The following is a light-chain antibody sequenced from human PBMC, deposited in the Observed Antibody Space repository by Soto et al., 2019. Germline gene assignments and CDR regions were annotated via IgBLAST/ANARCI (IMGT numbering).Light chain of an antibody. CDR1: SSDVGGYNY. V-gene: IGLV2-11*01. CDR2: DVS. CDR3: CSYAGSYTWV. Sequence: QSALTQPRSVSGSPGQSVTISCTGTSSDVGGYNYVSWYRQHPGKAPKLMIYDVSKRPSGVPDRFSGSKSGNTASLTISGLQAEDEVDYYCCSYAGSYTWVFGGGTQLTVL. J-gene: IGLJ3*02.